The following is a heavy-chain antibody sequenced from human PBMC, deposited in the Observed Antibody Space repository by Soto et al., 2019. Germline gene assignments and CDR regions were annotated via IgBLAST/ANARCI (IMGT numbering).Heavy chain of an antibody. D-gene: IGHD1-20*01. Sequence: QVQLVQSGAEVKRPGASGKVSCEASGYTFTTYDINWVRQASGQGLEWMGCVNPSSGNTVYAQKFHGRVTVTRDTSIRTAYMELSSLKSDDTAIYYCARASMYIWNEHWGQGTLLTVSS. V-gene: IGHV1-8*01. J-gene: IGHJ4*02. CDR3: ARASMYIWNEH. CDR1: GYTFTTYD. CDR2: VNPSSGNT.